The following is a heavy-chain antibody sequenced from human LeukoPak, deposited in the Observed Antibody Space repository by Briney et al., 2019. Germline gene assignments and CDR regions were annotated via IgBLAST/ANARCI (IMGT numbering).Heavy chain of an antibody. CDR1: GFTFSSFS. Sequence: GGSLRLSCAASGFTFSSFSMHWVRQAPGKGLEWVAVISYDGSNKYYADSVKGRLTITRDNSRNTAYLQMNSLRVEDTAIYYCAREGGAYWGQGTLVTVSS. V-gene: IGHV3-30-3*01. CDR3: AREGGAY. J-gene: IGHJ4*02. CDR2: ISYDGSNK. D-gene: IGHD3-16*01.